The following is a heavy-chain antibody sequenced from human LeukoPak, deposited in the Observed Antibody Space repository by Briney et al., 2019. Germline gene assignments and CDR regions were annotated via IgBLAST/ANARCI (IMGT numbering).Heavy chain of an antibody. CDR3: ARMFSGDIVVVPAAPEGFDY. D-gene: IGHD2-2*01. V-gene: IGHV4-4*02. Sequence: SETLSLTCAVSGGSISSSNWWSWVRQPPGRGLEWSGEIYHSGSTNYNPSLKSRVTISVDKSKNQFSLKLSSVTAADTAVYYCARMFSGDIVVVPAAPEGFDYWGPRTLVTVSS. CDR1: GGSISSSNW. J-gene: IGHJ4*02. CDR2: IYHSGST.